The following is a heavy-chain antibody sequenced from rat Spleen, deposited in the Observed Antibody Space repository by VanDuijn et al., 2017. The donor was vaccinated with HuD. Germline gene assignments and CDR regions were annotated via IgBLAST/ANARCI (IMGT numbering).Heavy chain of an antibody. Sequence: EVQLVESGGGLVQPGRSLKLSCAAPGFTFSDYGMASVRQAPTQGLEWVATISYGDSSGHSGTYYRDSVRGRFTISRDDAKSTLSLQMDSLRSEDTATYYCARRHYGYTDYFDYWGQGVMVTVSS. CDR1: GFTFSDYG. V-gene: IGHV5-29*01. D-gene: IGHD1-9*01. J-gene: IGHJ2*01. CDR3: ARRHYGYTDYFDY. CDR2: ISYGDSSGHSGT.